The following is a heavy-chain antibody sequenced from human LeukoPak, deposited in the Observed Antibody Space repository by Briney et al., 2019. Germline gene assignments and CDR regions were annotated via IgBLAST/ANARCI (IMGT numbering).Heavy chain of an antibody. J-gene: IGHJ6*03. CDR3: ATQQSRYYGSGSPNDYYMDV. D-gene: IGHD3-10*01. V-gene: IGHV4-61*02. CDR2: IYTSGST. CDR1: GGSFSSGSYY. Sequence: SETLSLTCAVYGGSFSSGSYYWSWIRRPAGKGLEWIGRIYTSGSTNYNPSLKSRVTISVDTSKKQFSLKLSSVTAVDTAVYYCATQQSRYYGSGSPNDYYMDVWGKGTTVTVSS.